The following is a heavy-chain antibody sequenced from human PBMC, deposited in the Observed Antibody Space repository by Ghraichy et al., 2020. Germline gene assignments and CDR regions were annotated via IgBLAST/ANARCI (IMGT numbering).Heavy chain of an antibody. J-gene: IGHJ6*02. CDR2: VYHSETA. CDR3: AVLASNGVDV. V-gene: IGHV4-30-2*06. D-gene: IGHD3-3*01. CDR1: GASVSSDPYS. Sequence: SQTLSLTCVVSGASVSSDPYSWTWLRQSPGKGLEWIGYVYHSETAYYNLSLETRLSISVDRSWNQFSLKLRSVTAADTAVYFCAVLASNGVDVWGQGITVTVSS.